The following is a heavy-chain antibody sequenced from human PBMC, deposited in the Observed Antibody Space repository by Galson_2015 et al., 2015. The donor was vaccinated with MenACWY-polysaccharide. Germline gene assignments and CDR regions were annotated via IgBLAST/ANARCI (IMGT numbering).Heavy chain of an antibody. V-gene: IGHV3-23*01. CDR1: GFTFSSYG. CDR2: ISGSGGST. Sequence: SLRLSCEACGFTFSSYGMSWAHQVPGKGLEWVSGISGSGGSTYYADSVKGRFTTSRDNSKNRLYLQMNSLRAEDTSVYYCAKDRYSSSWYFDYWGQGTLVTVSS. D-gene: IGHD6-13*01. J-gene: IGHJ4*02. CDR3: AKDRYSSSWYFDY.